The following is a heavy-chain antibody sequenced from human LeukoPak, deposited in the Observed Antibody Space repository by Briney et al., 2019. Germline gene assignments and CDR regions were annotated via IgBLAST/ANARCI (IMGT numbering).Heavy chain of an antibody. Sequence: GASVKVSCKASGGTFSSYAISWVRQAPGQGLEWMGGIIAIFGTANYAQKFQGRVTITADKSTSTAYMELSSLRSKDTAVYYCAREVRGVIDYWGQGTLVTVSS. J-gene: IGHJ4*02. V-gene: IGHV1-69*06. CDR2: IIAIFGTA. CDR3: AREVRGVIDY. CDR1: GGTFSSYA. D-gene: IGHD3-10*01.